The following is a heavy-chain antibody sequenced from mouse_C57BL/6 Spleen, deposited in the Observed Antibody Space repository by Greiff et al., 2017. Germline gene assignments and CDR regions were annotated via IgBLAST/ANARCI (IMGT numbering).Heavy chain of an antibody. D-gene: IGHD2-3*01. CDR3: ARYDDGYSWFAY. V-gene: IGHV1-52*01. Sequence: QVQLQQPGAELVRPGSSVKLSCKASGYTFTSYWMHWVKQRPIQGLEWIGNIDPSDSETHYNQKFKDKATLTVDKSSSTAYMQLSSLTSEDSAVYDCARYDDGYSWFAYWGQGTLVTVSA. J-gene: IGHJ3*01. CDR1: GYTFTSYW. CDR2: IDPSDSET.